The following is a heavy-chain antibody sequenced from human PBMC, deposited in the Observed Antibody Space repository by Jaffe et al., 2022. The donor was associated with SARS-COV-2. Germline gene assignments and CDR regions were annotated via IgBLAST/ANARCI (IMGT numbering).Heavy chain of an antibody. CDR3: ARHFGYSKYYFDY. V-gene: IGHV3-11*01. CDR2: INSTGNTV. Sequence: QVQLVESGGDLVKPGGSLRLSCAASGFSFSDYYMSWIRQAPGKGLEWLSYINSTGNTVYYADSVRGRFTISRDDARSSLFLQMNSLRVDDTAIYYCARHFGYSKYYFDYWGQGTPVTVSS. D-gene: IGHD2-15*01. CDR1: GFSFSDYY. J-gene: IGHJ4*02.